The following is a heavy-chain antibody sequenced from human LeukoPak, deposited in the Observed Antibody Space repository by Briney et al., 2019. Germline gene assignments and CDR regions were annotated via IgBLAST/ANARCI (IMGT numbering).Heavy chain of an antibody. CDR1: GGSISSSSYY. CDR2: IYYSGST. V-gene: IGHV4-39*01. Sequence: PSETLSLTCTVSGGSISSSSYYWGWIRQPPGKGLEWIGSIYYSGSTYYNPSLKSRVTISVDTSKNQFSLKLSSVTAADTAVYYCASGSSTTLYYGMDVWGQGTTVTVSS. D-gene: IGHD2-2*01. CDR3: ASGSSTTLYYGMDV. J-gene: IGHJ6*02.